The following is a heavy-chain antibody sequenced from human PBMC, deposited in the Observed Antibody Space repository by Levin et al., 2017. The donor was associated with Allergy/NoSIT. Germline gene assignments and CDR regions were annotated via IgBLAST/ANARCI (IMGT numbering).Heavy chain of an antibody. Sequence: PGGSLRLSCAASGFTFSASAMHWVRQASGKGLEWVGRDRSKGNSYATAYAASVEGRFTISRDDSKNTAYLQMNSLKIEDTAVYYCTASIRTYWSGGRCHSDYYYYGMDVWGQGTTVTVSS. D-gene: IGHD2-15*01. CDR1: GFTFSASA. J-gene: IGHJ6*02. CDR2: DRSKGNSYAT. V-gene: IGHV3-73*01. CDR3: TASIRTYWSGGRCHSDYYYYGMDV.